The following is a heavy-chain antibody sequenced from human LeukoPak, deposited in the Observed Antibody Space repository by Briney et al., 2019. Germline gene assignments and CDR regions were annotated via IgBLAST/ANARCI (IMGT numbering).Heavy chain of an antibody. Sequence: SQTLSLTCAISGDSVSSNSAAWNWLRQSPSRGLEWLGRTYYRSKWYNDYAVSVKSRITINPDTSKNQFSLQLNSVTPEDTAVYYCARVFASGRYPPRYYGMDVWGQGTTVTVSS. CDR2: TYYRSKWYN. V-gene: IGHV6-1*01. J-gene: IGHJ6*02. CDR1: GDSVSSNSAA. D-gene: IGHD6-19*01. CDR3: ARVFASGRYPPRYYGMDV.